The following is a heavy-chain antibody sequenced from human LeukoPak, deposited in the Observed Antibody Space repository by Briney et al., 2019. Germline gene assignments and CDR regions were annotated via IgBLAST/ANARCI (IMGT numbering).Heavy chain of an antibody. Sequence: PSETLSLTCAVYGGSFSGYYWSWIRQPPGKGLEWIGEINHSGSTNYNPSLKSRVTISVDTSKNQFSLKLSSVTAADTAVYYCAIDPKRDYDFWSGYDYYYGMDVWGQGTTVTVSS. CDR1: GGSFSGYY. V-gene: IGHV4-34*01. J-gene: IGHJ6*02. CDR2: INHSGST. D-gene: IGHD3-3*01. CDR3: AIDPKRDYDFWSGYDYYYGMDV.